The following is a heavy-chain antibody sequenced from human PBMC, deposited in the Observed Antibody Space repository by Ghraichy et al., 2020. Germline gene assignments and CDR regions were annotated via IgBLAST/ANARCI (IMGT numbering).Heavy chain of an antibody. CDR2: IIPIFGTA. D-gene: IGHD6-19*01. CDR1: GGTFSSYA. CDR3: ARETIAVAGEPHHYFDY. V-gene: IGHV1-69*13. Sequence: SVKVSCKASGGTFSSYAISWVRQAPGQGLEWMGGIIPIFGTANYAQKFQGRVTITADESTSTAYMELSSLRSEDTAVYYCARETIAVAGEPHHYFDYWGQGTLVTVSS. J-gene: IGHJ4*02.